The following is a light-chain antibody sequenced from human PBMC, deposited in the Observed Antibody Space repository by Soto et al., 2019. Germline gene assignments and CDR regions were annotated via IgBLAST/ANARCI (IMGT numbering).Light chain of an antibody. CDR1: QGISNY. J-gene: IGKJ3*01. CDR3: QKYNSAPLT. V-gene: IGKV1-27*01. Sequence: DIQMTQSPSSLSASVGDRVTITCRASQGISNYLAWYQQKPGKVPKLLIYAASTLQSGVPSRFSGSVSGKDFTLTISSMQPEDGATYYCQKYNSAPLTFGPETKEDIK. CDR2: AAS.